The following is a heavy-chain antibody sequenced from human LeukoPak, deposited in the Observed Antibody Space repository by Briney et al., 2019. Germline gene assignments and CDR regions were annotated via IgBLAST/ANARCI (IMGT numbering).Heavy chain of an antibody. CDR2: ISGSGGST. D-gene: IGHD3-22*01. Sequence: GGSLRLSCAASGFTFSSYAMSWVRQAPGKGLELVSAISGSGGSTYYADSVKGRFTISRDNSKNTLYLQTNGLRAEDTAVYYCARDAYYYDSSGSLYWGQGTLVTVSS. CDR1: GFTFSSYA. CDR3: ARDAYYYDSSGSLY. J-gene: IGHJ4*02. V-gene: IGHV3-23*01.